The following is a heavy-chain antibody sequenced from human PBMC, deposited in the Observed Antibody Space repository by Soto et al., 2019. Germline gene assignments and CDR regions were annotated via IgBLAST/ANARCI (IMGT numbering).Heavy chain of an antibody. J-gene: IGHJ4*02. CDR3: ATGRVYFGSEY. CDR2: IYYNGNI. D-gene: IGHD3-10*01. V-gene: IGHV4-59*01. CDR1: GGSITSYY. Sequence: QVQLQESGPGLVKPLETLSLTCTVPGGSITSYYWSWVRQPPGKGLEWIGYIYYNGNINYNPSLKGRLTISLVTSKNQFSLRLSSVTSAALAVYYCATGRVYFGSEYWGQGTLVTVSS.